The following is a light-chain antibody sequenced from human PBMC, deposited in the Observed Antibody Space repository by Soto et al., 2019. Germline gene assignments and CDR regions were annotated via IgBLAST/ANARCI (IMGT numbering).Light chain of an antibody. V-gene: IGKV3-15*01. J-gene: IGKJ4*01. Sequence: EIVMTQSPATLFVSPGERATLSCRASQSVSSHLAWYQQKPGQAPRLLIYAASTRATGIPATFSGSGSGTEFTFTISSLQSEDYAVYYCRQYHDRPLTFGGGTKVEI. CDR2: AAS. CDR1: QSVSSH. CDR3: RQYHDRPLT.